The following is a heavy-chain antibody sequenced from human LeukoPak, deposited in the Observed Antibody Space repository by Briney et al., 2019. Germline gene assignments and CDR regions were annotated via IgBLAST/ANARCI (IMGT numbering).Heavy chain of an antibody. Sequence: KASETLSLTCAVYGVSFSGYYWSWIRQPPGKGLEWIGEIVHSGNTKYNPSLKSRVTISVDTSKNQFSLNLTSVTAADTAVYYCARFGSSTWYKGAFDIWGQGTMVTVAS. CDR1: GVSFSGYY. V-gene: IGHV4-34*12. D-gene: IGHD6-13*01. CDR3: ARFGSSTWYKGAFDI. J-gene: IGHJ3*02. CDR2: IVHSGNT.